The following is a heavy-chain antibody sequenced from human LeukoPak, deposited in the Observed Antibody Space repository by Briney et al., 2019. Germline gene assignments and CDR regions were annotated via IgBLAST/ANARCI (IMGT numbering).Heavy chain of an antibody. Sequence: ASVKVSCKASGYTFTGYYMHWVRQAPGHGLEWMGWINPNTGGTNYAQKFQGRVTMTSDTSISTAYMELSRLRSDDTAVYYCARGSPTAMINTPFDFWGQGTLVTVSS. CDR2: INPNTGGT. J-gene: IGHJ4*02. CDR1: GYTFTGYY. D-gene: IGHD5-18*01. CDR3: ARGSPTAMINTPFDF. V-gene: IGHV1-2*02.